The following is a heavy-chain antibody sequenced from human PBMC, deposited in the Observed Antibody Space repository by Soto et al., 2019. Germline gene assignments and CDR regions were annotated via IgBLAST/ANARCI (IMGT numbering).Heavy chain of an antibody. CDR1: GGTFSSYT. Sequence: ASVRVSCKASGGTFSSYTISWVRQAPGQGLEWMGRIIPILGIANYAQKFQGRVTITADKSTSTAYMELSSLRSEDTAVYYCARTSRSGSDDYWGQGTLVTVSS. CDR2: IIPILGIA. CDR3: ARTSRSGSDDY. J-gene: IGHJ4*02. V-gene: IGHV1-69*02. D-gene: IGHD3-22*01.